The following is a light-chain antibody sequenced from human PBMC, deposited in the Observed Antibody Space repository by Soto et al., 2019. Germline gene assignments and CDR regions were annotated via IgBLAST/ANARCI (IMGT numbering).Light chain of an antibody. CDR3: QQRSSWPLT. CDR1: QTISSY. J-gene: IGKJ3*01. CDR2: DTS. Sequence: EIVLTQSPATLSLSPGERATLSCRASQTISSYLAWYQQKPGQAPRLLIYDTSNRATGIPARFSGSGSGTDFTLTISSLEPEDFVVYYCQQRSSWPLTLGPGTKVDIK. V-gene: IGKV3-11*01.